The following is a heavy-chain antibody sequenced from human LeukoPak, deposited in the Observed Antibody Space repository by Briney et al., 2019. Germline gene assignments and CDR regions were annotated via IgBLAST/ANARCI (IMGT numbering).Heavy chain of an antibody. CDR1: GYTFTGHS. D-gene: IGHD3-3*01. CDR3: ASGFGVVYYYYMDV. V-gene: IGHV1-2*02. Sequence: GASVKVSCKASGYTFTGHSMYWVRQAPGQGLEWMGWINPNSGGTNYAQKFQGRVTMTRDTSISTAYMELSRLRSDDTAVYYCASGFGVVYYYYMDVWGKGTTVTVSS. J-gene: IGHJ6*03. CDR2: INPNSGGT.